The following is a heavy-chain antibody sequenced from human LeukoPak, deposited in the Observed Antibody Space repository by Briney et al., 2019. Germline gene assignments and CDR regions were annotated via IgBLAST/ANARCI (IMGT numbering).Heavy chain of an antibody. J-gene: IGHJ5*02. CDR2: IYIDGNT. Sequence: PGGSLRLSCAASGFTVSSNHMSWVRQAPGKGLEWVSMIYIDGNTYYADSVKGRFTISRDNSKNTLYLQMSSLRAEDTAVYYCARGRSYYDSSGHNWFDPWGQGTLVTVSS. D-gene: IGHD3-22*01. CDR3: ARGRSYYDSSGHNWFDP. V-gene: IGHV3-66*01. CDR1: GFTVSSNH.